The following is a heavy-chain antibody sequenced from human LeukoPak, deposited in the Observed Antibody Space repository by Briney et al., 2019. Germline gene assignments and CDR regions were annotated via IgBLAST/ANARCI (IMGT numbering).Heavy chain of an antibody. CDR2: ISWNSGSI. D-gene: IGHD1-26*01. Sequence: PRGSLRLSCAAPGFTLDDYTMHWGRQAPRKGLEWVSDISWNSGSIGYADSVKGRFTISRDNAKNSLYLQMNSLRAEDTALYCCGKDMEWEVTYYFDYWGQGTLVTVSS. CDR1: GFTLDDYT. CDR3: GKDMEWEVTYYFDY. J-gene: IGHJ4*02. V-gene: IGHV3-9*01.